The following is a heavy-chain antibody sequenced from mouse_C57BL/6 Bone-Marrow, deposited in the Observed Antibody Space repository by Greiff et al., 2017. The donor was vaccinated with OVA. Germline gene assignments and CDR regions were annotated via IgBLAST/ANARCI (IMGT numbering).Heavy chain of an antibody. J-gene: IGHJ2*01. CDR1: GYSFTGYF. CDR3: ASSPDGYSFDY. Sequence: VHVKQSGPELVKPGASVKISCKASGYSFTGYFMNWVKQSHGKSLEWIGRINPYNGDTFYNQKFKGKATLTVDKSSSTAYMQLSSLTSEDSAVYFCASSPDGYSFDYWGQGTTLTVSS. D-gene: IGHD2-3*01. CDR2: INPYNGDT. V-gene: IGHV1-20*01.